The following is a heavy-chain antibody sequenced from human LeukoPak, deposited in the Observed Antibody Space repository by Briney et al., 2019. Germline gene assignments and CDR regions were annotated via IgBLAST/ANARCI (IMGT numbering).Heavy chain of an antibody. Sequence: GGSLRLSCAASGFTFSDYNMRWTRQAPGKGLEWVSSISRSGSTKYYADSVKGRFTISRDNAKTSMYLQMNSLRAEDTAVYYCARDREYSSSWADDAFDIWGQGTMVTVSS. CDR3: ARDREYSSSWADDAFDI. V-gene: IGHV3-11*04. CDR2: ISRSGSTK. J-gene: IGHJ3*02. CDR1: GFTFSDYN. D-gene: IGHD6-13*01.